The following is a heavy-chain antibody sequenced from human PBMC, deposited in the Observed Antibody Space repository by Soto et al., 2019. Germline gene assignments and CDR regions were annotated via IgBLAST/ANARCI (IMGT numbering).Heavy chain of an antibody. J-gene: IGHJ6*02. Sequence: GGSLRLSCAASGFTFDDYTMHWVRQAPGKGLEWVSLISWDGGSTYYADSVKGRFTISRDNSKNSLYLQMNSLRTEDTALYYCAKDTTGTTYYYYYGMDVWGQGTTVTVSS. CDR1: GFTFDDYT. CDR2: ISWDGGST. CDR3: AKDTTGTTYYYYYGMDV. V-gene: IGHV3-43*01. D-gene: IGHD1-7*01.